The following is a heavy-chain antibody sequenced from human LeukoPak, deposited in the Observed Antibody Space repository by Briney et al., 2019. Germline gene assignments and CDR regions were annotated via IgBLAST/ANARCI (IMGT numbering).Heavy chain of an antibody. V-gene: IGHV1-46*01. CDR1: GHTFSRSY. D-gene: IGHD3-16*01. J-gene: IGHJ4*02. CDR3: ARGGGWRYYFDY. CDR2: INPSGTWT. Sequence: ASVKVSCKASGHTFSRSYMHWVRQAPGQGLEWMGVINPSGTWTNYAQKFQGRVTITADESTSTAYMELSSLRSEDTAVYYCARGGGWRYYFDYWGQGTLVTVSS.